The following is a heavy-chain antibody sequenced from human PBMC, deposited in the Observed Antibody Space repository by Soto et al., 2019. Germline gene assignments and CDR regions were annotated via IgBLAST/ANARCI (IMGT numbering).Heavy chain of an antibody. J-gene: IGHJ4*02. Sequence: GASVKVSCKASGYTFTSYDINWVRQATGQGLEWMGWMNPNSGNTGYAQKFQGRVTITRNASISTAYMELSSLRSEDTAVYYCAFSAPAPIFGVVTAFDYWGQGTLVTVSS. CDR3: AFSAPAPIFGVVTAFDY. V-gene: IGHV1-8*01. CDR1: GYTFTSYD. D-gene: IGHD3-3*01. CDR2: MNPNSGNT.